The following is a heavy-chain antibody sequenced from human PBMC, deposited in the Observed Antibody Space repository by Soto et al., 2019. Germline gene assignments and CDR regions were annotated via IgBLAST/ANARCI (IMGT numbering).Heavy chain of an antibody. J-gene: IGHJ4*02. CDR1: GFSLSTSGVR. Sequence: QITLKESGPTLVKPTHTLTLTCTFSGFSLSTSGVRVGWIRQPPGKALEWLALIYWDDDKRYSPSLKSRLIITKDTYKHQVVLTMANMDPMDTGTYYCAHRRRYNDYGFYWGQGTLINVDS. D-gene: IGHD3-3*01. V-gene: IGHV2-5*02. CDR2: IYWDDDK. CDR3: AHRRRYNDYGFY.